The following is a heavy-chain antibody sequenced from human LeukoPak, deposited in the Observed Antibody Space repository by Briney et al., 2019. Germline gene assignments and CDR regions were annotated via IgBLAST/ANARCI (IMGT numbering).Heavy chain of an antibody. Sequence: GPTLVNPPQTLTLTCTFSGFSLSTSGVAVGWIRQPPGKALEWLALIYWDDDKRYSPSLKSRLTITKDTSKNQVVLTMTNMDLVDTATYYCARTYYYDLGSSSFDYWGQGTLVTVSS. D-gene: IGHD3-10*01. J-gene: IGHJ4*02. V-gene: IGHV2-5*02. CDR1: GFSLSTSGVA. CDR2: IYWDDDK. CDR3: ARTYYYDLGSSSFDY.